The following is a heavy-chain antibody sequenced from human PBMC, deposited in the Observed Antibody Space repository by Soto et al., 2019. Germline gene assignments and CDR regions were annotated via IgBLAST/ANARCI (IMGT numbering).Heavy chain of an antibody. CDR1: VASISSGGYY. D-gene: IGHD3-22*01. CDR3: ARESKYDTSGYPPWFAP. CDR2: IYYSGST. Sequence: SETLSLTCTVSVASISSGGYYWSWIRQHPGESQEWIGYIYYSGSTSYNQSLKSRVTISVDTSKNQFYLKLSSVTDADTAVYYCARESKYDTSGYPPWFAPWGQGTLVTVSS. V-gene: IGHV4-31*03. J-gene: IGHJ5*02.